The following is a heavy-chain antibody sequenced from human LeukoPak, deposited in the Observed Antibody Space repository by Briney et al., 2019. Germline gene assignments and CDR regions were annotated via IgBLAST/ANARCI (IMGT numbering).Heavy chain of an antibody. Sequence: SETLSLTCTVSGGSVSSGSYYWSWIRQPPGKGLEWIGYIYYSGSTNYNPSLKSRVTISVDTSKNQFSLKLSSVTAVDTAVYYCARLVVRGDSLDYWGQGTLVTVSS. CDR2: IYYSGST. D-gene: IGHD3-10*01. V-gene: IGHV4-61*01. CDR3: ARLVVRGDSLDY. J-gene: IGHJ4*02. CDR1: GGSVSSGSYY.